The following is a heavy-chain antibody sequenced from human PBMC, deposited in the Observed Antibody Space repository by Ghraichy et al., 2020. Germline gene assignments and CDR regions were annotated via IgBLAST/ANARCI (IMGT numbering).Heavy chain of an antibody. D-gene: IGHD1-26*01. J-gene: IGHJ5*02. CDR1: GFTFSSYS. CDR3: ARVLDSGSYLEDWFDP. Sequence: GGSLRLSCAASGFTFSSYSMNWVRQAPGKGLEWVSSISSSSSYIYYADSVKGRFTISRDNAKNSLYLQMNSLRAEDTAVYYCARVLDSGSYLEDWFDPWGQGTLVTVSS. V-gene: IGHV3-21*01. CDR2: ISSSSSYI.